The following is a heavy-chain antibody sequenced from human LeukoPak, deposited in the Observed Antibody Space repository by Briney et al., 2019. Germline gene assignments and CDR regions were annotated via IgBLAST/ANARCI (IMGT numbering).Heavy chain of an antibody. CDR1: GFTFSSTW. Sequence: GGSLRLSCAASGFTFSSTWMHWVRQPPGKGLVWVARITSDGSSTTYAESVKGRFTISRDNAKNTLYLQMNSLRAEDTAVYYCAKRRGLELLYYYYMDVWGKGTTVTVSS. CDR3: AKRRGLELLYYYYMDV. D-gene: IGHD1-7*01. CDR2: ITSDGSST. V-gene: IGHV3-74*03. J-gene: IGHJ6*03.